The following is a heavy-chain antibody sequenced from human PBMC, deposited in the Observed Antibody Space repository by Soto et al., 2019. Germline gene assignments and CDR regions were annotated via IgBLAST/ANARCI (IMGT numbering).Heavy chain of an antibody. D-gene: IGHD3-22*01. CDR1: GFTVSSNY. CDR3: VKGSSAYRPYYFDY. J-gene: IGHJ4*02. Sequence: PGGSLRLSCAASGFTVSSNYMSWVRQAPGKGLEWVSVIYSGGSTYYADSVKGRFTISRDNSKDTLFVLMNSLRAEDTAVYYCVKGSSAYRPYYFDYWGQGTLVTVSS. CDR2: IYSGGST. V-gene: IGHV3-66*01.